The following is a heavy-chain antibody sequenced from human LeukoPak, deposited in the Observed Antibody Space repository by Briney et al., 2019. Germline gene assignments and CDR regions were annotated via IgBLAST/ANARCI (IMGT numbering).Heavy chain of an antibody. V-gene: IGHV3-73*01. CDR3: AKVQNRYGDYPYDAFDI. CDR2: IRSTANGYAT. Sequence: GGSLRLSCAASGFTFSGSALHWVRQASGKGLEWVGRIRSTANGYATAYAASVKGRFTISRDNSKNTLYLQMNSLRAEDTAVYYCAKVQNRYGDYPYDAFDIWGQGTMVTVSS. J-gene: IGHJ3*02. D-gene: IGHD4-17*01. CDR1: GFTFSGSA.